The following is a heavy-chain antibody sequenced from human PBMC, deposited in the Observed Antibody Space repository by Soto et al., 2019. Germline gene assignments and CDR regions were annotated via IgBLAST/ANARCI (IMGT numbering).Heavy chain of an antibody. CDR1: GGTFSSYA. J-gene: IGHJ4*02. Sequence: QVQLVQSGAEVKKPGSSVKVSCKASGGTFSSYAISWVRQAPGQGLEWMGGIIPIFGTANYAQKFQGRVTITADESTSTAYRELSSLRSEDTAVYYCARPRRYGWLEQTLDYWGQGTLVTVSS. CDR3: ARPRRYGWLEQTLDY. D-gene: IGHD6-19*01. CDR2: IIPIFGTA. V-gene: IGHV1-69*12.